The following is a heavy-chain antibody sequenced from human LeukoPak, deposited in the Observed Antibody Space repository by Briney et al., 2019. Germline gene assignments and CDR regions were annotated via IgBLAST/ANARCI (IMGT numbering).Heavy chain of an antibody. CDR2: ISYDGSNK. D-gene: IGHD3-10*01. J-gene: IGHJ4*02. Sequence: GGSLRLSCAASGFTFSSYAVHWVRQAPGKGLEWVAVISYDGSNKFYADSAKGRFTISRDDSKNTLFLQMNSLRAEDAAVYYCAKDISPLKLLWFGEFRFDYWGQGTLATVSS. CDR1: GFTFSSYA. CDR3: AKDISPLKLLWFGEFRFDY. V-gene: IGHV3-30*04.